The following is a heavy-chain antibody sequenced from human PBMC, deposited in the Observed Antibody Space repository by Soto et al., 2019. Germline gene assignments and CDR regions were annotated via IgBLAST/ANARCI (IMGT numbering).Heavy chain of an antibody. J-gene: IGHJ5*02. V-gene: IGHV3-30-3*01. CDR2: ISYDGSNK. D-gene: IGHD3-10*01. CDR3: ARGPHMVRGVPGGWFDP. CDR1: GFTFSSYA. Sequence: QVQLVESGGGVVQPGRSLRLSCAASGFTFSSYAMHWVRQAPGKGLEWVAVISYDGSNKYYADSVKGRFTISRDNSKNKXYLQMNSLRAEDTAVYYCARGPHMVRGVPGGWFDPWGQGTLVTVSS.